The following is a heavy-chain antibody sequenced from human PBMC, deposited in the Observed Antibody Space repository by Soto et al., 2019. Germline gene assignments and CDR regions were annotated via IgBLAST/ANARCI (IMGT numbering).Heavy chain of an antibody. V-gene: IGHV3-66*01. D-gene: IGHD1-1*01. CDR2: IYSGGST. Sequence: GGSLRLSCAASGFTVSSNYMSWVRQAPGKGLEWVSVIYSGGSTYYADSVKGRFTISRDNSKNTLYLQMNSLRAEDTAVYYCARDTRYNWNDAGFDLWGRGTLVTVSS. CDR3: ARDTRYNWNDAGFDL. J-gene: IGHJ2*01. CDR1: GFTVSSNY.